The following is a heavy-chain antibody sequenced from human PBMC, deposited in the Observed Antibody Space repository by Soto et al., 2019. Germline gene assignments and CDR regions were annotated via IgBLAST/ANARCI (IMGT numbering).Heavy chain of an antibody. CDR1: GYTLTELS. V-gene: IGHV1-24*01. Sequence: ASVKVSCKVSGYTLTELSMHWVRQAPGKGLEWMGGFDPEDGETIYAQKFQGRVTMTEDTSTDTAYMELSRLRSDDTAVYYCATSRTSIAVAGETEYYFDYWGQGTLVTVSS. D-gene: IGHD6-19*01. CDR3: ATSRTSIAVAGETEYYFDY. J-gene: IGHJ4*02. CDR2: FDPEDGET.